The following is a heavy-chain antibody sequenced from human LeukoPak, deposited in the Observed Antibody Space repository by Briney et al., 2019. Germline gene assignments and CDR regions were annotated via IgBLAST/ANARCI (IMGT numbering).Heavy chain of an antibody. CDR1: GGSISSSSYY. V-gene: IGHV4-39*01. J-gene: IGHJ4*02. Sequence: PSETLSLTCTVSGGSISSSSYYWRWIRQPPGKGLEWFGSIYYSGSTYYNPSLKSRVTISVDTSKNQFSLKLSSVTAADTAVYYCAVQDYYDSSGYYFGFRIDYWGQGTLVTGSS. CDR3: AVQDYYDSSGYYFGFRIDY. D-gene: IGHD3-22*01. CDR2: IYYSGST.